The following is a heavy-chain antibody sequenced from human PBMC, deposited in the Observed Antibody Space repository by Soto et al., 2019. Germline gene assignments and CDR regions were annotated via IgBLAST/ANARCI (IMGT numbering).Heavy chain of an antibody. CDR1: GYTFNGYC. CDR3: AISHDYYDSSGYCGDF. Sequence: TVKVSCKDYGYTFNGYCMRWVRQAPGQGLEWMGGIIPIFGTANYAQKFQGRVTITADESTSTAYMELSSLRSEDTAVYYCAISHDYYDSSGYCGDFWSQGTLVTVSS. CDR2: IIPIFGTA. V-gene: IGHV1-69*13. D-gene: IGHD3-22*01. J-gene: IGHJ4*02.